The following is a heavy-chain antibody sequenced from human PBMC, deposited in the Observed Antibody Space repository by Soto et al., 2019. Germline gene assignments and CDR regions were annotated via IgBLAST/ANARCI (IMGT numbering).Heavy chain of an antibody. CDR3: AKDIRGYCSGGSCYGFEFDP. V-gene: IGHV3-9*01. CDR1: GFTFDDYA. D-gene: IGHD2-15*01. CDR2: ISWNSGSI. Sequence: SLRLSCAASGFTFDDYAMHWVRQAPGKGLEWVSGISWNSGSIGYADSVKGRFTISRDNAKNSLYLQMNSLRAEDTALYYCAKDIRGYCSGGSCYGFEFDPWGQGTLVTVSS. J-gene: IGHJ5*02.